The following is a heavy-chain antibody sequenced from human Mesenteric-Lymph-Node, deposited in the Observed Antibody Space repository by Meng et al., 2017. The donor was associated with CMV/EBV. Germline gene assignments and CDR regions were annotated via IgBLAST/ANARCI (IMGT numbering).Heavy chain of an antibody. V-gene: IGHV1-69*05. J-gene: IGHJ6*02. CDR3: AGAYQYYAMDV. CDR1: GGTFSRYT. Sequence: SVKVSCKASGGTFSRYTISWVRQAPGQGLEWMGGIIPIFGTPNYAQKFQGRVTITTDESTSTAYMELSSLRSEDTAVYYCAGAYQYYAMDVWGQGTTVTVSS. CDR2: IIPIFGTP. D-gene: IGHD4/OR15-4a*01.